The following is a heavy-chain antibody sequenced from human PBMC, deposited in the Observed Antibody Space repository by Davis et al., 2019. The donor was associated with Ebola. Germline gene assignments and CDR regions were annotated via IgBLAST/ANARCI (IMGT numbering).Heavy chain of an antibody. CDR3: AREGRYCSGGSCYSYYFDY. Sequence: SVKVSCKASGGTFSSYAISWVRQAPGQGLEWMGGIIPIFGTANYAQKFQGRVTMTRDTSTSTVYMELSSLRSEDTAVYYCAREGRYCSGGSCYSYYFDYWGQGTLVTVSS. D-gene: IGHD2-15*01. CDR1: GGTFSSYA. CDR2: IIPIFGTA. V-gene: IGHV1-69*05. J-gene: IGHJ4*02.